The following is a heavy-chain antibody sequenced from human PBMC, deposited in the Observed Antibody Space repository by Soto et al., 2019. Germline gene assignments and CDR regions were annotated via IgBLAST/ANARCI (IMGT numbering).Heavy chain of an antibody. CDR2: ISGSGGST. Sequence: PGGSLRLSCAASGFTFSSYAMSRVRQAPGKGLEWVSAISGSGGSTYYADSVKGRFTISRDNSKNTLYLQMNSLRAEDTAVYYCAKEPYYDILTGPYFDYWGQGTLVTVSS. CDR3: AKEPYYDILTGPYFDY. V-gene: IGHV3-23*01. D-gene: IGHD3-9*01. CDR1: GFTFSSYA. J-gene: IGHJ4*02.